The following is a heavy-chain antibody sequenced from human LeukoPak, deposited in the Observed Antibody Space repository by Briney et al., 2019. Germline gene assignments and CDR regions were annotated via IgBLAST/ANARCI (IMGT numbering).Heavy chain of an antibody. V-gene: IGHV3-66*02. Sequence: GGSLRLSCAASGFTVSSNYMSWVRQAPGKGLEWVSVIYSGGSTYYADSVKGRFTISRDNSKNTLYLQMNSLRAEDTAVYYCARDPEYSYGSYYGMDVWGQGTTATVSS. J-gene: IGHJ6*02. D-gene: IGHD5-18*01. CDR1: GFTVSSNY. CDR3: ARDPEYSYGSYYGMDV. CDR2: IYSGGST.